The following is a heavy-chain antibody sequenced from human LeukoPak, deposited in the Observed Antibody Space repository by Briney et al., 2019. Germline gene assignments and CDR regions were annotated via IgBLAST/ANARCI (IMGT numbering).Heavy chain of an antibody. CDR3: AGWSGSYSYFDY. J-gene: IGHJ4*02. CDR1: GYSISSGYY. Sequence: PSETLSLTCAVSGYSISSGYYWGWIRQPPGKGLEWIGYIYYSGSTYYNPSLKSRVTISVDTSKNQFSLKLSSVTAADTAVYYCAGWSGSYSYFDYWGQGTLVTVSS. D-gene: IGHD1-26*01. V-gene: IGHV4-30-4*08. CDR2: IYYSGST.